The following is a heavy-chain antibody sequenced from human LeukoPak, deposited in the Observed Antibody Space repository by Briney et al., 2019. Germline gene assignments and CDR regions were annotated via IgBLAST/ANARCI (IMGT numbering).Heavy chain of an antibody. CDR3: VKEYSYGFDY. Sequence: PGGSLRLSCSASGFTFSSYAMHLVRQAPGKGLEYVSAISSNGGLTYYADSVQGRFTISRDSSKNTVYLQMNGLRTQDTAVYYCVKEYSYGFDYWGQGTLVTVSS. CDR1: GFTFSSYA. J-gene: IGHJ4*02. D-gene: IGHD5-18*01. V-gene: IGHV3-64D*09. CDR2: ISSNGGLT.